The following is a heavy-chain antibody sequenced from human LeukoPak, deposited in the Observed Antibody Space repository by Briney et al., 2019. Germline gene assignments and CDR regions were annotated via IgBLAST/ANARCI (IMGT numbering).Heavy chain of an antibody. J-gene: IGHJ4*02. CDR1: GFTFSNAW. CDR2: IKSKTDGGTT. CDR3: ATLWESSSWYPDH. D-gene: IGHD6-19*01. V-gene: IGHV3-15*01. Sequence: KPGGSLRLSCAASGFTFSNAWMSWVRQAPGKGLEWVGRIKSKTDGGTTDYAAPVKGRFTISRDDSKNTLDLQMNSLKTEDTAVYYCATLWESSSWYPDHWGQGTLVTVSS.